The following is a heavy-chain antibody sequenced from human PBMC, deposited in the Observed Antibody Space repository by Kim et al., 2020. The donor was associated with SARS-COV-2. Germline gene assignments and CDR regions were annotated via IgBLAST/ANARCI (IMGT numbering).Heavy chain of an antibody. V-gene: IGHV1-3*01. Sequence: YAAKLQGRVTITRDASASTAYMELSSLRSEDTALYYCARESARSTGTDFDYWGQGTLVTVSS. J-gene: IGHJ4*02. D-gene: IGHD1-1*01. CDR3: ARESARSTGTDFDY.